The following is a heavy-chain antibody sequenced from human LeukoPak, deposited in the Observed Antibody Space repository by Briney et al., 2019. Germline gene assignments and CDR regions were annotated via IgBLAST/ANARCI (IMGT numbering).Heavy chain of an antibody. CDR1: GFTFSSYW. D-gene: IGHD3-10*01. Sequence: GGSLRLFCAASGFTFSSYWMSWVRQAPGKGLEWVANIKQDGSEKYYVDSVKGRFTISRDNAKNSLYLQMNSLRAEDTALYYCARRVHGSGSYFFDYWGQGTLVTVSS. V-gene: IGHV3-7*01. CDR2: IKQDGSEK. J-gene: IGHJ4*02. CDR3: ARRVHGSGSYFFDY.